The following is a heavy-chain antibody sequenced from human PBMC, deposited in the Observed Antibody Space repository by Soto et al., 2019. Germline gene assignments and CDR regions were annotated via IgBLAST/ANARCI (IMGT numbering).Heavy chain of an antibody. D-gene: IGHD6-19*01. CDR2: IDPSDSYT. V-gene: IGHV5-10-1*01. CDR3: AKAVAGTSTFDP. Sequence: PGESLKISCKGSGYSFTIYWISWVRQMPGKGLEWMGRIDPSDSYTNYSPSFQGHVTISADKSISTAYLQWSSLKASDTAMYYCAKAVAGTSTFDPWGQGTLVTVSS. J-gene: IGHJ5*02. CDR1: GYSFTIYW.